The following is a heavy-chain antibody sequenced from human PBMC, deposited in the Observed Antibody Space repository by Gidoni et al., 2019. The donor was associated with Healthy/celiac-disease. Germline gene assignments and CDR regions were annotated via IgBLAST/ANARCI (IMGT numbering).Heavy chain of an antibody. CDR1: GFTFSNAW. CDR3: TTDRLRSGWYDFDY. V-gene: IGHV3-15*01. CDR2: IKSKTDGGTT. J-gene: IGHJ4*02. Sequence: EVQLVESGGGLVKPGGSLRLSCAASGFTFSNAWMSWVRQAPGKGLEWVGRIKSKTDGGTTDYAAPVKGRFTISRDDSKNTLYLQMNSLKTEDTAVYYCTTDRLRSGWYDFDYWGQGTLVTVSS. D-gene: IGHD6-19*01.